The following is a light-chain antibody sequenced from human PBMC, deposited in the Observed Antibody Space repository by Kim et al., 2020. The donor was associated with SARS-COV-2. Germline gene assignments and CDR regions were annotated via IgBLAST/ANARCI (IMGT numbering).Light chain of an antibody. V-gene: IGKV4-1*01. CDR1: QSVLYSSNNKNY. CDR3: QQYYSSRT. CDR2: WAS. Sequence: DRATINCKSSQSVLYSSNNKNYLAWYQQKPGQPPKLLIYWASTRESGVPDRFSGSGSGTDFTLTISSLQAEDVAVYYCQQYYSSRTFGQGTKLEI. J-gene: IGKJ2*01.